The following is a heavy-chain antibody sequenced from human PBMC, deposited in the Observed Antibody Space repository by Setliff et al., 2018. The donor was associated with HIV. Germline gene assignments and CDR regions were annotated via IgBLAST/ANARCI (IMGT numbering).Heavy chain of an antibody. J-gene: IGHJ4*02. Sequence: AGGSLRLSCTASESTFSNYWMSWVRQAPEKGLEWVANIKQDGSERYYLGSVKGRFTISRDNAKNSLYLQMTDLRVEDTAVYYCVPESNTFVYWGPGTLVTVSS. CDR2: IKQDGSER. V-gene: IGHV3-7*03. CDR1: ESTFSNYW. CDR3: VPESNTFVY. D-gene: IGHD4-4*01.